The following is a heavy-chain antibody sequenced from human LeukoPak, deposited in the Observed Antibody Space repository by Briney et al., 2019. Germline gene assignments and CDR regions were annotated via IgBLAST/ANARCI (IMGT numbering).Heavy chain of an antibody. CDR3: ARDLWFGEYNWFDP. CDR1: GGSISSGGYF. CDR2: ISHSGST. D-gene: IGHD3-10*01. V-gene: IGHV4-31*03. Sequence: SETLSLTCTVSGGSISSGGYFWSWVRQHPGKGLEWIGYISHSGSTYYNPSLKSRVTISLDTSKDRFSLRLSSVTAADTAVYYCARDLWFGEYNWFDPWGRGTLVTVSP. J-gene: IGHJ5*02.